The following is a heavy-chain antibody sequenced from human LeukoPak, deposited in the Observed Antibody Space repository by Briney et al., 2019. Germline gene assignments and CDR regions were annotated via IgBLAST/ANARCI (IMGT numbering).Heavy chain of an antibody. J-gene: IGHJ2*01. V-gene: IGHV4-4*02. CDR3: ARVLEGSSGQHWYFDL. D-gene: IGHD6-19*01. Sequence: SETLSLTCGVSGGSITSTNYWTWVRQPPGKGLEWIGEINHSGSTNYNPSLKSRVTISVDTSKNQFSLRLSSVTAADTAVYYCARVLEGSSGQHWYFDLWGRGTLVTVSS. CDR2: INHSGST. CDR1: GGSITSTNY.